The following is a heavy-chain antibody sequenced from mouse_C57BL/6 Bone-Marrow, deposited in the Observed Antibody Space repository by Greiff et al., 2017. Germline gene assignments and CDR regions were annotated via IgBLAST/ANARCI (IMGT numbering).Heavy chain of an antibody. CDR3: TRWLLPYDFDY. CDR2: IDPETGGT. CDR1: GYTFTDYE. Sequence: QVQLKQSGAELVRPGASVTLSCKASGYTFTDYEMHWVKQTPVHGLEWIGAIDPETGGTAYNQKFKGKAILTADKSSSTAYMELRSLTSEDSAVYYCTRWLLPYDFDYWGQGTTLTVSS. D-gene: IGHD2-3*01. J-gene: IGHJ2*01. V-gene: IGHV1-15*01.